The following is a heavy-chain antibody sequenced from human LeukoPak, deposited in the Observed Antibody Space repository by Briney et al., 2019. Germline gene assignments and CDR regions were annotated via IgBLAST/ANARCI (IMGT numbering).Heavy chain of an antibody. CDR3: AAAGDTAFDY. CDR1: GGTSSSYA. CDR2: IIPIFGTA. V-gene: IGHV1-69*05. Sequence: SVKVSCKASGGTSSSYAISWVRQAPGQGLEWMGRIIPIFGTANYAQKFQGRVTITTDESTSTAYMELSSLRSEDTAVYYCAAAGDTAFDYWGQGTLVTVSS. D-gene: IGHD5-18*01. J-gene: IGHJ4*02.